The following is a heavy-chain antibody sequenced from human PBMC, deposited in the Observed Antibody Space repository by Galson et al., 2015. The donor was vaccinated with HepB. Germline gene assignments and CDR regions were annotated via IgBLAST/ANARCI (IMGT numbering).Heavy chain of an antibody. V-gene: IGHV1-69*13. CDR3: ARSGGDCYSGCYFDD. Sequence: SVKVSCKASGGTFSSYAINWVRLAPGQGLEWMGGIIPIFGTANNAQKFQGRVTITADESTNTAYMELSSLRSEDTAVYYCARSGGDCYSGCYFDDWGQGTLVTVSS. CDR1: GGTFSSYA. J-gene: IGHJ4*02. D-gene: IGHD2-21*01. CDR2: IIPIFGTA.